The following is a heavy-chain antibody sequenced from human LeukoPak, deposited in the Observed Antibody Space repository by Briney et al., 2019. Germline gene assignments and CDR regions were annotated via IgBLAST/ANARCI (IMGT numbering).Heavy chain of an antibody. CDR2: IKQDGSET. D-gene: IGHD6-19*01. Sequence: GGSLRLSCAASGFTSSTYWMSWVRQAPGKGLEWVASIKQDGSETYYVDSVKGRFTLSRDNAKNSLYLQMNSLRAEDTAVYYCARGIVVAAPVYWGQGTLVTVSS. CDR1: GFTSSTYW. CDR3: ARGIVVAAPVY. J-gene: IGHJ4*02. V-gene: IGHV3-7*01.